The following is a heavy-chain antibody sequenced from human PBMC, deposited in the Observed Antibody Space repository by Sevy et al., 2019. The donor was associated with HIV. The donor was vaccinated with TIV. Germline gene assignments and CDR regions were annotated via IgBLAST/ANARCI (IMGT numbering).Heavy chain of an antibody. Sequence: GGSLRLSCAGSGFSFNNAWMHWVRQAPGKGLEWIGRIKSEADGGTTDYAAPVKDRFTISRDESKDILYLQMNSLQAEDTAVYYCWDTNDSGPWDYWGRGTLVTVSS. J-gene: IGHJ4*02. CDR1: GFSFNNAW. V-gene: IGHV3-15*01. CDR2: IKSEADGGTT. CDR3: WDTNDSGPWDY. D-gene: IGHD3-22*01.